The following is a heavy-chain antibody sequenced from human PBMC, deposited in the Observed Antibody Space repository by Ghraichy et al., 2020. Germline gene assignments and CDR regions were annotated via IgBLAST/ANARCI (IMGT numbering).Heavy chain of an antibody. CDR3: AREVGRYYDSSGYYYDY. Sequence: SGKVSCKASGGTFSSYAISWVRQAPGQGLEWMGGIIPIFGTANYAQKFQGRVTITADKSTSTAYMELSSLRSEDTAVYYCAREVGRYYDSSGYYYDYWGQGTLVTVSS. CDR1: GGTFSSYA. J-gene: IGHJ4*02. CDR2: IIPIFGTA. V-gene: IGHV1-69*06. D-gene: IGHD3-22*01.